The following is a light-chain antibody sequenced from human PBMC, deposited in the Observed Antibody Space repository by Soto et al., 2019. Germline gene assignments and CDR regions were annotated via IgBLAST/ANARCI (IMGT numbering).Light chain of an antibody. Sequence: DIQMTQSPSALSASVGDRVTITCRTSQNIRSWLAWYQQKPGKAPKLLIYKASTLESGVPSRFSGSGSGTEFPLAISSLQPDDFATYYCQQYHSYSWTFGQGTKVDI. CDR3: QQYHSYSWT. V-gene: IGKV1-5*03. CDR2: KAS. J-gene: IGKJ1*01. CDR1: QNIRSW.